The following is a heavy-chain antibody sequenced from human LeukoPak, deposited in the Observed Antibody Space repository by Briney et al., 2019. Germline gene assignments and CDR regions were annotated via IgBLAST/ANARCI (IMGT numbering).Heavy chain of an antibody. CDR2: IKHDGSEQ. D-gene: IGHD3-16*01. CDR1: GFTFSNAW. CDR3: TRGLGEHGGVSDR. V-gene: IGHV3-7*01. Sequence: GGSLRLSCAASGFTFSNAWMNWVRQAPGKGLEWVANIKHDGSEQIHVDSVKGRFTISRDNAKDSVYLQMNSLRAEDTAVYYCTRGLGEHGGVSDRWGQGTLVIVS. J-gene: IGHJ5*02.